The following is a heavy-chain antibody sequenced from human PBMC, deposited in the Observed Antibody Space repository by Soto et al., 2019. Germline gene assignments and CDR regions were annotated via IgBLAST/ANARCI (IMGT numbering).Heavy chain of an antibody. Sequence: ASVKVSCKASGYTFTSDGISWVRQAPGQGLEWMGWISAYNGNTNYAQKLQGRVTMTTDTSTSTAYMELRSLRSDDTAVYYCARDMRLEDYGDFNFDYWGQGTLVTVSS. CDR2: ISAYNGNT. J-gene: IGHJ4*02. CDR3: ARDMRLEDYGDFNFDY. D-gene: IGHD4-17*01. CDR1: GYTFTSDG. V-gene: IGHV1-18*01.